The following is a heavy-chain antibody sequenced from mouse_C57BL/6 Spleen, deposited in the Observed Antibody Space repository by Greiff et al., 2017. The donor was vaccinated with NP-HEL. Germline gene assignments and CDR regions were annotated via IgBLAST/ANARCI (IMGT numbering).Heavy chain of an antibody. CDR1: GYTFTSYW. J-gene: IGHJ4*01. Sequence: QVQLQQPGTELVKPGASVKLSCQASGYTFTSYWMHWVKQRPGQGLEWIGNINPSNGGTNYNEKFKSKATLTVDKSSSKAYKQLSSLTSEDSAVYYCAVITTVVEAMDYWGQGTSVTVSS. CDR2: INPSNGGT. V-gene: IGHV1-53*01. D-gene: IGHD1-1*01. CDR3: AVITTVVEAMDY.